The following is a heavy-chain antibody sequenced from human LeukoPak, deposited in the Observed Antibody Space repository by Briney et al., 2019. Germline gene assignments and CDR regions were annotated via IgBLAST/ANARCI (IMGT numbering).Heavy chain of an antibody. CDR3: AKFPHQQYYDILTGYSSFCDY. J-gene: IGHJ4*02. V-gene: IGHV3-23*01. D-gene: IGHD3-9*01. Sequence: GGSLRLSCAASGFTFSSYAMSWVRQAPGKGLEWVSAISGSGGSTYYADSVKGRFTISRDNSKNTLYLQMNSLRAEDTAVYYCAKFPHQQYYDILTGYSSFCDYWGQGTLVTVSS. CDR2: ISGSGGST. CDR1: GFTFSSYA.